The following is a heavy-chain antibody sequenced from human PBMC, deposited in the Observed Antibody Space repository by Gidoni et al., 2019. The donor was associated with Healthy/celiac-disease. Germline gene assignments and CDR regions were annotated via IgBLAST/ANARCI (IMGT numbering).Heavy chain of an antibody. V-gene: IGHV3-23*01. CDR1: GFTFRSYA. CDR2: ISGSGGST. CDR3: AGGQNGEWLPPYQALDY. D-gene: IGHD3-3*01. J-gene: IGHJ4*02. Sequence: EVQLLESGGGLVQPGGSLRLSCSASGFTFRSYAMSWVRQAPGKGLEWVSAISGSGGSTYYADSVKGRFTISRDNSKNTLYLQMNSLRAEDTAVYYCAGGQNGEWLPPYQALDYWGQGTLVTVSS.